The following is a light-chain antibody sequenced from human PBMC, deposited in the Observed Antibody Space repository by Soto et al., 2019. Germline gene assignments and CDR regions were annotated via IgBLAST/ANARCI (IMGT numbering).Light chain of an antibody. CDR1: QSVSGS. CDR3: QQYGSSNT. CDR2: GAS. J-gene: IGKJ3*01. Sequence: VMTQSAATLAVFPGERATLSCRASQSVSGSLAWYQQKPGQAPRLLIYGASSRATGIPDRFSGSGSGTDFTLTISRLEPEDFAVYYCQQYGSSNTFGPGTKVDI. V-gene: IGKV3-20*01.